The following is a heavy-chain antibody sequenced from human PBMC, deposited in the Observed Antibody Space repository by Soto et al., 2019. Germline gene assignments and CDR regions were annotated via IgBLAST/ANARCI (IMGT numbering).Heavy chain of an antibody. CDR2: ISYDGSNK. J-gene: IGHJ6*02. Sequence: GGSLRLSCAASGFTFSSYAMHWVRQAPGKGLEWVAVISYDGSNKYYADSVKGRFTISRDNSKNTLYLQMNSLRAEDTAVYYCARDRAYYDFWSGSPPEPYGMDVWGQGTTVTVSS. D-gene: IGHD3-3*01. CDR3: ARDRAYYDFWSGSPPEPYGMDV. V-gene: IGHV3-30-3*01. CDR1: GFTFSSYA.